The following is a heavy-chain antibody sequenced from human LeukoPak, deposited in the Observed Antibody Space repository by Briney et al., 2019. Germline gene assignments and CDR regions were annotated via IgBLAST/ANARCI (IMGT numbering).Heavy chain of an antibody. CDR2: INPNSGGT. Sequence: GASVKVSCKASGYTFTGYYMHWVRQALGQGLEWMGWINPNSGGTNYAQKFQGRVTMTRDTSISTAYMELSRLRSDDTAVYYYARGAGATRSFYYYGMDVWGQGTTVTVSS. D-gene: IGHD1-26*01. V-gene: IGHV1-2*02. CDR1: GYTFTGYY. CDR3: ARGAGATRSFYYYGMDV. J-gene: IGHJ6*02.